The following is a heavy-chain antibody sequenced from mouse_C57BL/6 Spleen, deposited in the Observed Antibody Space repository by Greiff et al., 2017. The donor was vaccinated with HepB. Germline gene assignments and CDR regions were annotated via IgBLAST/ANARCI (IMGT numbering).Heavy chain of an antibody. CDR1: GYTFTSYW. CDR2: IDPSDSYT. Sequence: QVQLQQPGAELVMPGASVKLSCKASGYTFTSYWMHWVKQRPGQGLEWIGEIDPSDSYTNYNQKFKGKSTLTVDKSSSTAYMQLSSLTSEDSAVYYGARSPGNYGFDYWGQGTTLTVSS. CDR3: ARSPGNYGFDY. D-gene: IGHD2-1*01. V-gene: IGHV1-69*01. J-gene: IGHJ2*01.